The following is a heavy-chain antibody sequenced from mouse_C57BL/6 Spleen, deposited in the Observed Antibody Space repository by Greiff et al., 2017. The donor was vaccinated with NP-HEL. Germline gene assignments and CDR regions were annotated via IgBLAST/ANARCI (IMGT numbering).Heavy chain of an antibody. CDR2: ILPGSGST. CDR3: ATKEAYGYGQVFAY. CDR1: GYTFTGYW. J-gene: IGHJ3*01. V-gene: IGHV1-9*01. D-gene: IGHD2-2*01. Sequence: QVQLKESGAELMKPGASVKLSCKATGYTFTGYWIEWVKQRPGHGLEWIGEILPGSGSTNYNEKFKGKATFTAATSSNTAYMQLSSLTTEDSAIYYGATKEAYGYGQVFAYWGQGTLVTVSA.